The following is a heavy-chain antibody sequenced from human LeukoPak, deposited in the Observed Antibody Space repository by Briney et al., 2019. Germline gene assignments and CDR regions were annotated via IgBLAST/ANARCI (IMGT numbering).Heavy chain of an antibody. V-gene: IGHV1-2*02. CDR1: GYTFTGYY. Sequence: GASVKVSCKASGYTFTGYYMHWVRQAPGQGLEWMGWINPNSGGTNYAQKFQGRVTMTRDTSISTAYMELSRLRSDDTAVYYCARDCVVRGVITNKAYNWFDPWGQGTLVTVSS. CDR2: INPNSGGT. J-gene: IGHJ5*02. CDR3: ARDCVVRGVITNKAYNWFDP. D-gene: IGHD3-10*01.